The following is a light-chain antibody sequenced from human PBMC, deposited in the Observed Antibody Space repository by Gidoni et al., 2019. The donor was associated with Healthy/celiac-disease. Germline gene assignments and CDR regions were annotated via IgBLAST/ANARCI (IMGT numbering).Light chain of an antibody. Sequence: EIVLTQSPATLSFSPGGRATLSCRASQSVSSYLAWYQQKPGQAPRLLIYDASNRATGIPARFSGSGSGTDFTLTISSLEPEDFAVYYCQQRSNWPFFGGXTKVEIK. CDR1: QSVSSY. V-gene: IGKV3-11*01. CDR3: QQRSNWPF. J-gene: IGKJ4*01. CDR2: DAS.